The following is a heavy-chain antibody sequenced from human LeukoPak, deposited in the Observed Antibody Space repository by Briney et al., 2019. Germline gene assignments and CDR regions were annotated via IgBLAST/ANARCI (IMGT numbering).Heavy chain of an antibody. CDR1: GFIFSSYA. CDR3: AKAVIITFGGVIVPDAFDV. D-gene: IGHD3-16*02. V-gene: IGHV3-23*01. CDR2: VSGGGTST. Sequence: GGSLRLSCAASGFIFSSYAMSWVRQAPGKGLEWVSAVSGGGTSTYYADSVKGRFTISRDNSKTSVDLQMNSLRAEDTAVYYCAKAVIITFGGVIVPDAFDVWGQGTMVTVSS. J-gene: IGHJ3*01.